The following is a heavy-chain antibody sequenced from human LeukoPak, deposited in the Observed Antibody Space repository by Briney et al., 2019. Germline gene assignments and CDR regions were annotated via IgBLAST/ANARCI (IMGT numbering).Heavy chain of an antibody. CDR2: IRSKAYGGTT. D-gene: IGHD3-9*01. V-gene: IGHV3-49*02. Sequence: GASLRLSCAASGFTFSSYAMSWVRQAPGKGLEWVGFIRSKAYGGTTEYAASVKGRFTISRDDSKSIAYLQMNSLNTEDTAVYYCTRAFDWLFSFDYWGQGTLVTVSS. J-gene: IGHJ4*02. CDR1: GFTFSSYA. CDR3: TRAFDWLFSFDY.